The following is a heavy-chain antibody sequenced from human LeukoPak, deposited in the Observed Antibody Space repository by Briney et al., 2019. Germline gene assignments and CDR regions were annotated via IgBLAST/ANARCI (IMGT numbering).Heavy chain of an antibody. CDR2: ISRRSTYI. Sequence: GGSLRLSCAASGFTVSNYTINWVRQPPGKGLEWVSSISRRSTYIYYADPVKGRFTISKDNAKNSLYLQMDSLRAEDTAVYYCARAQVGYNWFDPWGQGTLVTVSS. J-gene: IGHJ5*02. CDR1: GFTVSNYT. V-gene: IGHV3-21*01. CDR3: ARAQVGYNWFDP. D-gene: IGHD1-26*01.